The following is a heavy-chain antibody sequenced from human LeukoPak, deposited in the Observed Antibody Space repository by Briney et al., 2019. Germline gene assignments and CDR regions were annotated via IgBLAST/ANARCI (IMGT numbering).Heavy chain of an antibody. D-gene: IGHD6-19*01. CDR2: ISSSGSTI. CDR1: GFTFSSYE. V-gene: IGHV3-48*03. Sequence: PGGSLRLSCAASGFTFSSYEMNWVRQAPGKGLEWVSYISSSGSTIYYADSVKGRFTISRDNSKNTLYLQMNSLRAEDTAVYYCAKGGSSGWYINWFDPWGQGTLVTVSS. J-gene: IGHJ5*02. CDR3: AKGGSSGWYINWFDP.